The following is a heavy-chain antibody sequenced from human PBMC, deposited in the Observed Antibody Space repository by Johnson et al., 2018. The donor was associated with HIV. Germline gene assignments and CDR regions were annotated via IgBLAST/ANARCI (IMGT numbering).Heavy chain of an antibody. D-gene: IGHD6-13*01. Sequence: VQLVESGGGLVKPGGSLRLSCAASGFTFSSYDMHWVRQAPGKGLEWVAFIRYDGSNKYYADSVKGRFTISRDNSKNTLYLQMNSLRAEDTAVYYCARDGAQQLARDAFDIWGQGTMVTVSA. CDR2: IRYDGSNK. CDR1: GFTFSSYD. J-gene: IGHJ3*02. V-gene: IGHV3-30*02. CDR3: ARDGAQQLARDAFDI.